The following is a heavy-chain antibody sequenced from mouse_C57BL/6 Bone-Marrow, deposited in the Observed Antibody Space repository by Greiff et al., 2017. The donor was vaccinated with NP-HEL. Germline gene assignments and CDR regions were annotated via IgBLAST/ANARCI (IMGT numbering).Heavy chain of an antibody. J-gene: IGHJ3*01. CDR3: AREGGYYGSPFAY. CDR2: ISYDGSN. CDR1: GYSIISGYS. V-gene: IGHV3-6*01. D-gene: IGHD1-1*01. Sequence: EVQLQESGPGLVKPSQSLSLTCSVTGYSIISGYSWNWIRQFPGNKLEWMAYISYDGSNNYNPSLKNRISITRDISKNQLILKLTSVTTEDTATYYCAREGGYYGSPFAYWGQGTLVTVSA.